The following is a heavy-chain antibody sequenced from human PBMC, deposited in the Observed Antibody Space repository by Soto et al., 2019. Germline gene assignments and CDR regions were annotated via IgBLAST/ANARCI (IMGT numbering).Heavy chain of an antibody. D-gene: IGHD6-19*01. V-gene: IGHV4-39*07. CDR2: IYYSGIT. CDR3: ARDIGSSSGWFGRGWFDP. Sequence: SETLSLTCTVSGDSISSSNYYLGWIRQPPGKGLEWIANIYYSGITYYNPSLKSRVTISVDTSKNQFSLKLSSVTAADTAVYYCARDIGSSSGWFGRGWFDPWGQGTLVTVS. CDR1: GDSISSSNYY. J-gene: IGHJ5*02.